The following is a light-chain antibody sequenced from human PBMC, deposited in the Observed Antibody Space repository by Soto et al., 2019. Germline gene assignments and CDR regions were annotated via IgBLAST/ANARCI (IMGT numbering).Light chain of an antibody. J-gene: IGKJ1*01. V-gene: IGKV3-20*01. Sequence: EIVLTHSPGTLSLSPCERATLSFRASQSVSNNYLAWYQQKPGQAPRLLTYGASNRATGIPDRFSGSGSGTDFTLTISRLEPEDFAVYYCQQYGSSGTFGQGTKVDIK. CDR2: GAS. CDR3: QQYGSSGT. CDR1: QSVSNNY.